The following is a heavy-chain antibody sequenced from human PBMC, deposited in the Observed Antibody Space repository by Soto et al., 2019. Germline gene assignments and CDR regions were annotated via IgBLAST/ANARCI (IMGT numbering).Heavy chain of an antibody. CDR1: GFTFSDRY. Sequence: PGGSLRLSCVASGFTFSDRYLSWIRQAPGKGLEWVSQISNIDTTYYVDSVKGRFTISRDNAKNSLFLQMNSLRAEDTAVYYCARGRYCTPASCSHFDYWGQGALVTVSS. D-gene: IGHD2-2*01. CDR2: ISNIDTT. J-gene: IGHJ4*02. CDR3: ARGRYCTPASCSHFDY. V-gene: IGHV3-11*01.